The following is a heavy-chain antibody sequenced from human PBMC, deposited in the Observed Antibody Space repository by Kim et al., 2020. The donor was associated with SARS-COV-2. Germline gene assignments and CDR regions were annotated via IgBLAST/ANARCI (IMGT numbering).Heavy chain of an antibody. CDR3: AREGRFMGAGMDV. CDR1: GFTFSSYW. D-gene: IGHD3-16*01. Sequence: GGSLRLSCAASGFTFSSYWMHWVRQAPGKGLVWVSRINSDGSSTSYADSVKGRFTISRDNAKNTLYLQMNSLRAEDTAVYYCAREGRFMGAGMDVWGQGTTVTVSS. J-gene: IGHJ6*02. CDR2: INSDGSST. V-gene: IGHV3-74*01.